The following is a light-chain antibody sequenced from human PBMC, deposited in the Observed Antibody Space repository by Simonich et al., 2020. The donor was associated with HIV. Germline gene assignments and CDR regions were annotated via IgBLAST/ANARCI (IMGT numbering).Light chain of an antibody. CDR3: QQYYSPPIT. CDR1: QSVLYSSNNKNY. CDR2: WAS. V-gene: IGKV4-1*01. J-gene: IGKJ5*01. Sequence: DIVMTQSPDSLAVSLGERATINCKSSQSVLYSSNNKNYLAWYQQKPGQPPKLLIYWASTRESGVPDRFSASGSGTDFTLTISTLQAEDVAVYYCQQYYSPPITFGQGTRLEI.